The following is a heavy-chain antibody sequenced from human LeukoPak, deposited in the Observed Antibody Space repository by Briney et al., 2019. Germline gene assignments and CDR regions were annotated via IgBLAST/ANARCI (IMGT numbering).Heavy chain of an antibody. CDR3: ARLDGSGSYPDY. D-gene: IGHD3-10*01. CDR1: GFTLSSNW. Sequence: PGGSLRLSCAVSGFTLSSNWMHWVRQAPGKGLEWVSRMNQDGSGTSYADSVKGRFTISRDNSKNTLYLQMNILRAEDTAVYYCARLDGSGSYPDYWGQGTLVTVSS. CDR2: MNQDGSGT. J-gene: IGHJ4*02. V-gene: IGHV3-74*01.